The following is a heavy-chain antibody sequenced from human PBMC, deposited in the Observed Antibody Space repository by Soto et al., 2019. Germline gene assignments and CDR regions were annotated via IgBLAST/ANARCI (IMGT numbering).Heavy chain of an antibody. J-gene: IGHJ4*02. CDR1: GFTFSSYS. D-gene: IGHD1-26*01. CDR2: ISSSSSYI. CDR3: ARLIVGATPFDY. Sequence: GGSLRLSCAASGFTFSSYSMNWVRQAPGKGLEWVSSISSSSSYIYYADSVKGRFTISRDNAKNSLYLQMNSLRAEDTAVYYCARLIVGATPFDYWGQGTLVTVSS. V-gene: IGHV3-21*01.